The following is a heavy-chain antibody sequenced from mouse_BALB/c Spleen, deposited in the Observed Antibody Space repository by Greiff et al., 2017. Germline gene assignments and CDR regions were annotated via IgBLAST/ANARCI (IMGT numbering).Heavy chain of an antibody. J-gene: IGHJ3*01. D-gene: IGHD2-14*01. V-gene: IGHV1-5*01. CDR1: GYTFTSYW. CDR3: TRGEVRRETWFAY. CDR2: IYPGNSDT. Sequence: VQLQQSGTVLARPGASVKMSCKASGYTFTSYWMHWVKQRPGQGLEWIGAIYPGNSDTSYNQKFKGKAKLTAVTSTSTAYMELSSLTNEDSAVYYCTRGEVRRETWFAYWGQGTLVTVSA.